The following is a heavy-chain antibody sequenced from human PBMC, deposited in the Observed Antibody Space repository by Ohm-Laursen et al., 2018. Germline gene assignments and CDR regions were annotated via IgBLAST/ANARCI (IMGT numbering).Heavy chain of an antibody. CDR3: ARDGSGWSRDV. D-gene: IGHD6-13*01. J-gene: IGHJ6*02. CDR2: ISFTSDP. CDR1: GFTFSPTG. V-gene: IGHV3-69-1*01. Sequence: SLRLSCSASGFTFSPTGMTWVRQAPGKGLEWVSTISFTSDPYYAESLRGRFTVSRDNTRNSVYLQMNGLRDEDTGVYYCARDGSGWSRDVWGQGTTVTVSS.